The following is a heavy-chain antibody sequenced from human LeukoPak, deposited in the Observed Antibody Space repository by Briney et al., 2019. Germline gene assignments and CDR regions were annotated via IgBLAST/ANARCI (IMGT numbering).Heavy chain of an antibody. D-gene: IGHD5-12*01. CDR2: INPNSGGT. CDR1: GYTFTSYY. J-gene: IGHJ4*02. CDR3: ARGHGYSGYDLDY. Sequence: GASVKVSCKASGYTFTSYYMHWVRQAPGQGLEWMGWINPNSGGTNYAQKFQGRVTMTRDTSISTAYMELSRLRSDDTAVYYCARGHGYSGYDLDYWGQGTLVTVSS. V-gene: IGHV1-2*02.